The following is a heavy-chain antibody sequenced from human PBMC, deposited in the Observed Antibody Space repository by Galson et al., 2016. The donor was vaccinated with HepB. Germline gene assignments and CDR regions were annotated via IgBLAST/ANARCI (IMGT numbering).Heavy chain of an antibody. J-gene: IGHJ5*02. Sequence: SETLSLTCAVYGGSFSGFHWSWIRQSPGKGLEWIGEINHSGNSDNNPSLKSRVTISVDTSKNQVSLRLNSVTAADTAVYYCARVSARVRGWFDPWGQGTLVTVSS. CDR1: GGSFSGFH. CDR2: INHSGNS. D-gene: IGHD3-10*01. V-gene: IGHV4-34*01. CDR3: ARVSARVRGWFDP.